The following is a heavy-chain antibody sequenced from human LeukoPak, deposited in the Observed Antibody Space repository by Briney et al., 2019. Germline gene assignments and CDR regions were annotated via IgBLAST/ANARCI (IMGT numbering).Heavy chain of an antibody. CDR1: GYTFTSYH. D-gene: IGHD4-17*01. V-gene: IGHV1-24*01. CDR2: FDPEDGET. J-gene: IGHJ4*02. Sequence: ASVTVSCKASGYTFTSYHMHWVRQAPGKGLEWMGGFDPEDGETIYAQKFQGRVTMTEDTSTDTAYMELSSLRSEDTAVYYCATPGRYGDYVWDYWGQGTLVTVSS. CDR3: ATPGRYGDYVWDY.